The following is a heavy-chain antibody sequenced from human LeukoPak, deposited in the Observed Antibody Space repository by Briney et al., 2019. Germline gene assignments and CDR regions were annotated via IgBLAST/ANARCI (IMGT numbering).Heavy chain of an antibody. V-gene: IGHV4-34*01. CDR2: INHSGST. Sequence: PSETLSLTCAVYGGSFSGYYWSWIRQPPGKGLEWIGEINHSGSTNYNPSLKSRVTISVDTSKNQFSLKLSSVTAADTAVYYCVCSAHYYFDYWGQGTLVTVSS. CDR1: GGSFSGYY. CDR3: VCSAHYYFDY. J-gene: IGHJ4*02. D-gene: IGHD3-10*02.